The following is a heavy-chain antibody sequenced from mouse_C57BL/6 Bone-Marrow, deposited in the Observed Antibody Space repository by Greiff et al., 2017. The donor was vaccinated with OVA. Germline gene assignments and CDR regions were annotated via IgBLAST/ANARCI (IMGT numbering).Heavy chain of an antibody. J-gene: IGHJ2*01. CDR2: IYPGSGST. V-gene: IGHV1-55*01. CDR3: ASLEGLFSIVPRTNYYFDY. D-gene: IGHD4-1*01. CDR1: GYTFTSYW. Sequence: QVQLQQPGAELVKPGASVKMSCKASGYTFTSYWITWVKQRPGQGLEWIGDIYPGSGSTNYNEKFKSKATLTVDTSSSTAYMQLSSLTSEDSAVYYCASLEGLFSIVPRTNYYFDYWGQGTTLTVSS.